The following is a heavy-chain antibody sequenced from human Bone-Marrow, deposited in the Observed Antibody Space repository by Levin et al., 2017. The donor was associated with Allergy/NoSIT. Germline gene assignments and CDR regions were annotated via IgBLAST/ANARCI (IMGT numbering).Heavy chain of an antibody. CDR1: GFNFDRYV. D-gene: IGHD1-1*01. J-gene: IGHJ4*02. CDR2: ISHDGHFR. V-gene: IGHV3-74*01. CDR3: VRDLDWKCDY. Sequence: QTGGSLRLSCEASGFNFDRYVMHWVRQTQGKGLEWVSRISHDGHFRSYADFVKGRFAISRDDAKNTVYLQMNSLTVEDTAVYYCVRDLDWKCDYWGQGALVTVAS.